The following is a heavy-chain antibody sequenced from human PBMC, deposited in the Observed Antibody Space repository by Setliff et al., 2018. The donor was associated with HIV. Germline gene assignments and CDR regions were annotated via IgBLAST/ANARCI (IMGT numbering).Heavy chain of an antibody. CDR2: IGTSTSNI. Sequence: GGSLRLSCAASGFTFSSYEMNWVRQAPGKGLEWVSYIGTSTSNIYYADSVKGRFTSSRDNAKNSLYLQMNILRAEETAVYYCARGEPTILIEPAAFFDYWGQGTLVTVSS. J-gene: IGHJ4*02. V-gene: IGHV3-48*03. CDR3: ARGEPTILIEPAAFFDY. CDR1: GFTFSSYE. D-gene: IGHD2-2*01.